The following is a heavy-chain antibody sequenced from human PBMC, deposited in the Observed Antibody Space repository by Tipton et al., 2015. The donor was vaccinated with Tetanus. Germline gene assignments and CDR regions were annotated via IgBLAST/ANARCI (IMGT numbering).Heavy chain of an antibody. Sequence: QSGAEVKKPGESLKISCKGSGYSFNIYWIAWVRQMPGKGLEWMGIIYPGDSDTRYSPSFQGQVTISADKSITTAYLRWNSLKASDTGIYYCARRRSAVLGGSYHWYFDLWGRGTLVTVSS. D-gene: IGHD2-15*01. CDR3: ARRRSAVLGGSYHWYFDL. J-gene: IGHJ2*01. V-gene: IGHV5-51*01. CDR2: IYPGDSDT. CDR1: GYSFNIYW.